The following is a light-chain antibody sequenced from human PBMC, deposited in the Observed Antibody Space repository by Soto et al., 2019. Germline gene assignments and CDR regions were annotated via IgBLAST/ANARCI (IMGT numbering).Light chain of an antibody. J-gene: IGLJ3*02. CDR1: SANIGDNS. CDR3: ATWDSALSAGV. V-gene: IGLV1-51*01. CDR2: DNN. Sequence: QSVLTQPPSMSAAPGQMGAISCSGTSANIGDNSVSWYQHFPGTAPKVLIYDNNRRPSGIPDRFSGSKSGTSATLTIIGLQTGDEADYYCATWDSALSAGVFGGGTKLTFL.